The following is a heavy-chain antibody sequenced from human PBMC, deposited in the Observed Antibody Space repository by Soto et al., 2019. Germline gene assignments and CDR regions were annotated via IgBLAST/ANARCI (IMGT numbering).Heavy chain of an antibody. CDR2: ISYDGSNK. D-gene: IGHD3-22*01. V-gene: IGHV3-30-3*01. CDR3: ARSRVIVVVNDFDY. CDR1: GFTFSSYA. J-gene: IGHJ4*02. Sequence: GGSLRLSCAASGFTFSSYAMHWVRQAPGKGLEWVAVISYDGSNKYYADSVKGRFTISRDNSKNTLYLQMNSLRAEDTAVYYCARSRVIVVVNDFDYWGQGNLVTFSS.